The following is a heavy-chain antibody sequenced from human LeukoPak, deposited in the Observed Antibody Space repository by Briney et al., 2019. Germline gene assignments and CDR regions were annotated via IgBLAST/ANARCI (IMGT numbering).Heavy chain of an antibody. CDR1: GFTFSHFW. D-gene: IGHD2-15*01. CDR3: AREDGYCSGGNCYSYFDS. V-gene: IGHV3-7*01. CDR2: IKKTGSET. Sequence: GGSLRLSCAASGFTFSHFWMSWVRQAPGRGLEWVAYIKKTGSETYYVDSVKGRFTITRDNTRNSLFLQMYSLRAEDTAVYFCAREDGYCSGGNCYSYFDSWGQGTLVTVSS. J-gene: IGHJ4*02.